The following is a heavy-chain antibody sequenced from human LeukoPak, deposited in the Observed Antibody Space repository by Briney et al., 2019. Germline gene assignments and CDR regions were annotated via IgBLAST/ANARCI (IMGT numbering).Heavy chain of an antibody. V-gene: IGHV4-4*07. Sequence: SETLSLTCTVSGGSINNYYWSWIRQPAGKGLEWIGSIYYSGSTYYNPSLKSRVTISVDTSKNQFSLKLSSVTAADTAVYYCARDRYGYNLGYYYWGQGTLVTVSS. CDR3: ARDRYGYNLGYYY. CDR1: GGSINNYY. D-gene: IGHD5-24*01. CDR2: IYYSGST. J-gene: IGHJ4*02.